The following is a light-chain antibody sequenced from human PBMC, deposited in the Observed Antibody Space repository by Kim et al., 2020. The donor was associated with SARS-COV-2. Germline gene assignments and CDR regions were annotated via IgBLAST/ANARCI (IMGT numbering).Light chain of an antibody. V-gene: IGLV3-25*03. CDR3: QSADSSALV. CDR1: ALPKQY. Sequence: SYELTQPPSVSVSPGQTARITCSGDALPKQYAYWYKQKPGQAPVLVIYKDSERPSGIPERFSGSSSGTTVTLTISGVQAEDEADYYCQSADSSALVFGGG. J-gene: IGLJ3*02. CDR2: KDS.